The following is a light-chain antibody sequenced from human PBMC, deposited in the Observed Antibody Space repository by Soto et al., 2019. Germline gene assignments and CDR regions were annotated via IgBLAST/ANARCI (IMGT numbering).Light chain of an antibody. CDR2: LGS. Sequence: DIVVTQSTLSLPVTPGEPASISCRSSQSLLHSNVYNYLDWYLQKPGQSPQLLIYLGSNRSSGVPDRFSGSGSGTDFTLKISRVEAEDVGVYYCMPALQPPTFAGRAKVAIK. CDR1: QSLLHSNVYNY. V-gene: IGKV2-28*01. CDR3: MPALQPPT. J-gene: IGKJ4*01.